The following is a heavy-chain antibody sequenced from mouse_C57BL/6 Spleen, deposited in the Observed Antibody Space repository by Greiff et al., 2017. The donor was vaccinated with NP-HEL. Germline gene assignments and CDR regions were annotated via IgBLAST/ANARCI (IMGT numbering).Heavy chain of an antibody. Sequence: QVQLKESGAELARPGASVKLSCKASGYTFTSYGISWVKQRTGQGLEWIGEIYPRSGNTYYNEKFKGKATLTADKSSSTAYMELRSLTAEDSAVYFCAREMGHYYGSGNYAMDYWGQGTSVTVSS. CDR2: IYPRSGNT. J-gene: IGHJ4*01. CDR1: GYTFTSYG. CDR3: AREMGHYYGSGNYAMDY. D-gene: IGHD1-1*01. V-gene: IGHV1-81*01.